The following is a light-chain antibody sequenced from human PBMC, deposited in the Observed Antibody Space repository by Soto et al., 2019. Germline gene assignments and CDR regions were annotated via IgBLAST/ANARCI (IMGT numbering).Light chain of an antibody. CDR2: DAS. Sequence: IVLTQSRSTLSLSPGERATLSCRASQSVSSYLAWYQQKPGQAPRLLIYDASNRATGIPARFSGSGSGTDFTLTISSLEPEDFAVYYCQQRSNWLTFGGGTKVDIK. V-gene: IGKV3-11*01. CDR1: QSVSSY. J-gene: IGKJ4*01. CDR3: QQRSNWLT.